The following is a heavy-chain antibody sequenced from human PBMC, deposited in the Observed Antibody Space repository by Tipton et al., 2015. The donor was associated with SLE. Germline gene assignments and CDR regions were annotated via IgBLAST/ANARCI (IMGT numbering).Heavy chain of an antibody. J-gene: IGHJ6*04. CDR1: GFTFTAYT. V-gene: IGHV3-21*04. D-gene: IGHD3-10*01. CDR2: ISSSRTSI. CDR3: ARDRWFGAMDV. Sequence: SLRLSCAASGFTFTAYTMNWIRQAPGKGLEWVSSISSSRTSIYYSDSVKGRFTVSRDNTENSLYLQMNSLRAEDTALYHCARDRWFGAMDVWGKGTTVTVSS.